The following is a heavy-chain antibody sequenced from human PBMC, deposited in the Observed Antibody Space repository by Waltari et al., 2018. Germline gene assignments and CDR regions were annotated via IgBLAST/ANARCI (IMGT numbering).Heavy chain of an antibody. CDR2: STASGATT. D-gene: IGHD3-16*01. Sequence: EVQLVDSGGGLVQPGGSLRISCAASGFTFGSYAMSWVRQSPGKGRAWVSMSTASGATTYYADSVKGRFILSRDKSKNTLFLQMNSLRAEDTAVYYCAKDLGDRWGLFDYWGQGTLVTVSS. CDR3: AKDLGDRWGLFDY. J-gene: IGHJ4*02. V-gene: IGHV3-23*04. CDR1: GFTFGSYA.